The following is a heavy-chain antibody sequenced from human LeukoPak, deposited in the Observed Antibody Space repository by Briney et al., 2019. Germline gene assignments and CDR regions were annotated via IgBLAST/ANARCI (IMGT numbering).Heavy chain of an antibody. CDR1: GGSIRNYY. D-gene: IGHD6-13*01. J-gene: IGHJ2*01. CDR2: IFYSGST. Sequence: SETLSLTCTVSGGSIRNYYWSWIRQPPGKGLEWIGYIFYSGSTNYNPSLKSRVTISVDTSKNQFSLKLRSVTAADTAVCYCARVYYSSSYDYWYFDLWGRGTLVTVSS. CDR3: ARVYYSSSYDYWYFDL. V-gene: IGHV4-59*01.